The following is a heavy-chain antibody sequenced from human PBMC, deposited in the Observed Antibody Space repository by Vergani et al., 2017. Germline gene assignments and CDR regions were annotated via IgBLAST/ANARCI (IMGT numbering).Heavy chain of an antibody. D-gene: IGHD1-26*01. CDR1: GFTFSTYA. CDR2: LTGGGGST. Sequence: EVQLLESGGSLKQPGGSVRLSCAASGFTFSTYAMHWVRKAPGKGLEWVSALTGGGGSTYYADSFKGRFIISRDKSSDTLYLQMNSLRPEDTATYYCVKDAGGYGNFFDSWGQGTLVTVSS. CDR3: VKDAGGYGNFFDS. J-gene: IGHJ4*02. V-gene: IGHV3-23*01.